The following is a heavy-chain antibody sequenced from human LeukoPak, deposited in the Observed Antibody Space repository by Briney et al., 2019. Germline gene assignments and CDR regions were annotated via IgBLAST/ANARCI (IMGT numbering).Heavy chain of an antibody. J-gene: IGHJ5*02. CDR2: IYYTGST. CDR3: ARDYPSPTNWFDP. Sequence: PSETLSLTCTVSGGSISNYYWSWIRQPPGKGLEWIGYIYYTGSTKYNPSLKSRVTLSVDSSKTQFSLKLNSVTAADTAVYYCARDYPSPTNWFDPWGQGTLVTVSS. V-gene: IGHV4-59*01. CDR1: GGSISNYY. D-gene: IGHD2-2*01.